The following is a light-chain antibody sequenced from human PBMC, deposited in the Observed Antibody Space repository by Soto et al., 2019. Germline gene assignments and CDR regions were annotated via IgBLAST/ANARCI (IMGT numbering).Light chain of an antibody. CDR1: QNIGSF. V-gene: IGKV1-39*01. J-gene: IGKJ5*01. Sequence: DIHVTPSPYTLSATIGDRVPITCLASQNIGSFLNWYQQKPGEAPRLLVYSAFRIQSGVPSRFNASGSGTDFTLSISSLQPEDFSTYYCQQGSTTPITFGLGTRLEI. CDR3: QQGSTTPIT. CDR2: SAF.